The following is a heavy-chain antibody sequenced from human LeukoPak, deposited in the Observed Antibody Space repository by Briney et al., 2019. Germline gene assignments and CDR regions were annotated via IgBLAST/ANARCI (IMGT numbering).Heavy chain of an antibody. Sequence: PSETLSLTCTVSGGSISTIDYYWGRIRQPPGKGLEWIGSISYSGTYYNPSLKSRLTISVDTPKNQFSLKLTSVTAADTAVYYCARRTSNPVGAIDCWGQGTLVTVSS. D-gene: IGHD1-26*01. CDR1: GGSISTIDYY. CDR2: ISYSGT. J-gene: IGHJ4*02. CDR3: ARRTSNPVGAIDC. V-gene: IGHV4-39*01.